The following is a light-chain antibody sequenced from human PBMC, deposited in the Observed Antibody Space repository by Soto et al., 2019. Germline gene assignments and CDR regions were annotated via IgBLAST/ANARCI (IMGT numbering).Light chain of an antibody. J-gene: IGKJ2*01. Sequence: EIGMTQSPATLSVSPGERATLSCRASQSVSSNLAWYQQKPGQAPRLLIYGASTRATGIPARFSGSGSGTEFTLTISSLQSEDFAVYYCQQYNNWPPSYTFGQGTKVDIK. CDR2: GAS. CDR1: QSVSSN. V-gene: IGKV3-15*01. CDR3: QQYNNWPPSYT.